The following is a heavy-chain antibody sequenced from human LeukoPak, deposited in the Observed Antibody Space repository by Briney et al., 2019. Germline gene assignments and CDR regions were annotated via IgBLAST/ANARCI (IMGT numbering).Heavy chain of an antibody. V-gene: IGHV4-34*01. Sequence: SETLSLTCAVYGGSFSGYYWSWIRRPPGKGLEWIGEINHSGSTNYNPSLKSRVTISVDTSKNQFSLKLSSVTAADTAVYYCARDPAGDYDILTGYIPTNWFDPWGQGTLVTVSS. CDR2: INHSGST. CDR3: ARDPAGDYDILTGYIPTNWFDP. CDR1: GGSFSGYY. D-gene: IGHD3-9*01. J-gene: IGHJ5*02.